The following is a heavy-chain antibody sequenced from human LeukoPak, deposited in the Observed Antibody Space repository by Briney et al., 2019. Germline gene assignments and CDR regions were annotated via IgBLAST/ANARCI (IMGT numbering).Heavy chain of an antibody. J-gene: IGHJ6*03. CDR2: ISGSGGST. Sequence: GGSLRLSCAASGFTFSSYAMSWVRQAPGKGLEGVSAISGSGGSTYYADSVKGRFTISRDNSKNTLYLQMNSLRAEDTAVYYCAKAAAMVTAYYYYYYMDVWGKGTTVTVSS. CDR3: AKAAAMVTAYYYYYYMDV. D-gene: IGHD5-18*01. CDR1: GFTFSSYA. V-gene: IGHV3-23*01.